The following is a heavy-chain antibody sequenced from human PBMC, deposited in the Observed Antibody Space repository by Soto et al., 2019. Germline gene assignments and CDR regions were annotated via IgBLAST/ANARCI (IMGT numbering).Heavy chain of an antibody. Sequence: QVQLVQSGAEVKKPVSSVKVSCKASADTFNSYSLSWLRQAPGQRLEWMGGITPVFGTADYAQSFEDRLTITADDSTSTVYMELSSLRSDDTAVSYCARSLEGTTVTNWFDPWGQGALVTVSS. V-gene: IGHV1-69*01. CDR1: ADTFNSYS. D-gene: IGHD4-17*01. CDR2: ITPVFGTA. J-gene: IGHJ5*02. CDR3: ARSLEGTTVTNWFDP.